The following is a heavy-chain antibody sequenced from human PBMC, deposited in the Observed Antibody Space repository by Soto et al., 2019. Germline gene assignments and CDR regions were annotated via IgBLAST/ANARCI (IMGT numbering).Heavy chain of an antibody. V-gene: IGHV4-59*01. D-gene: IGHD1-7*01. Sequence: SETLSLTCTVSGRSISSYYWSWIRQPPGKGLGWIGYIYYSGSTNYNPSLKSRVTISVDTSKNQFSLKLSSVTAADTAVYYCARTYNWNYGYYYGMDVWGQGTTVTVSS. CDR3: ARTYNWNYGYYYGMDV. J-gene: IGHJ6*02. CDR2: IYYSGST. CDR1: GRSISSYY.